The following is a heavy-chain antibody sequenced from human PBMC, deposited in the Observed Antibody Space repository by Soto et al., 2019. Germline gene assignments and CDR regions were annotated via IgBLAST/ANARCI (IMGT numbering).Heavy chain of an antibody. CDR1: GGSVTNDSYY. CDR3: ARDPHPLDIVAYYGMDV. CDR2: IYYSGST. D-gene: IGHD2-2*03. J-gene: IGHJ6*02. V-gene: IGHV4-30-4*01. Sequence: SETLSLTCTVSGGSVTNDSYYWSWIRQPPGKGLEWIGYIYYSGSTYYNPSLKSRVTISVDTSKNQFSLKLSSVTAADTAVYYCARDPHPLDIVAYYGMDVWGQGTTVTVSS.